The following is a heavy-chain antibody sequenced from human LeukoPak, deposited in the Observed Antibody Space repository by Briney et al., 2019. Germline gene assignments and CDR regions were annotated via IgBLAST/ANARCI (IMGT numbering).Heavy chain of an antibody. Sequence: SQTLSLTCAISGDSVSSNSAAWTWIRQSPSRGLEWLGRTYYRSKWYYDYAVSVKSRIIISPDTSTNQFSLQLNSVTPEDTAVYYCAREVDFVVVTAVNFDYWGQGILVTVSS. J-gene: IGHJ4*02. D-gene: IGHD2-21*02. CDR2: TYYRSKWYY. CDR1: GDSVSSNSAA. V-gene: IGHV6-1*01. CDR3: AREVDFVVVTAVNFDY.